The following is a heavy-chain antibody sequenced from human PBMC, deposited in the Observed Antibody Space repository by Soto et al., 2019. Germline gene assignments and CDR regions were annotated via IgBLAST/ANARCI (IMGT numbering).Heavy chain of an antibody. Sequence: SGPTLVNPTQTLTLTCTFSGFSLSSSGVGVAWIRQPPGKALEWLALIYWDDDKRYSPSLKSRLTITKDTSKNQVALTMTNMDPVDTATYYCAYSPQPSTVTTSAEYFQHWGQGTLVTVSS. CDR1: GFSLSSSGVG. CDR2: IYWDDDK. V-gene: IGHV2-5*02. D-gene: IGHD4-17*01. CDR3: AYSPQPSTVTTSAEYFQH. J-gene: IGHJ1*01.